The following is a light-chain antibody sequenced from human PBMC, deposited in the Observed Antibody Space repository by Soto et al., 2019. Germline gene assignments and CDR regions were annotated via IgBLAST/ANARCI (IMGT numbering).Light chain of an antibody. CDR1: QSASSSN. CDR2: GAS. J-gene: IGKJ1*01. CDR3: QQYGSSPVT. Sequence: EIVLTQSPGTLSLSPGERATLSCRASQSASSSNLGWYHQKPGQAPRLLIYGASSRATGIPDRFSGSGSGTDFTLTISRLEPEDFAVYYCQQYGSSPVTFGQGTKVDIK. V-gene: IGKV3-20*01.